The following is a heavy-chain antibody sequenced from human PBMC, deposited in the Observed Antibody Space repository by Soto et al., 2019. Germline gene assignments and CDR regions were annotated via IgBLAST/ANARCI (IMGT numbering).Heavy chain of an antibody. V-gene: IGHV3-30*18. CDR3: AKERTRPFDY. D-gene: IGHD1-1*01. CDR1: GITFSSYG. Sequence: GWALTLSCASSGITFSSYGMHWVRQAPGKGLEWVAVISYDGNNKHSADSVKGRLTISRDNSKNTVSLQMNSLRAEDTAVDYSAKERTRPFDYWGQGIPVTVSS. CDR2: ISYDGNNK. J-gene: IGHJ4*02.